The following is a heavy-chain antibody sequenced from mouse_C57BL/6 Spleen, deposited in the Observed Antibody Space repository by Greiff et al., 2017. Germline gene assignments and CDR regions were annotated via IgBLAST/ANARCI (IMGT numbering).Heavy chain of an antibody. V-gene: IGHV1-22*01. D-gene: IGHD3-2*02. CDR1: GYTFTDYN. Sequence: EVQLQQSGPELVKPGASVKMSCKASGYTFTDYNMHWVKQSHGKSLEWIGYINPNNGGTSYNQKFKGKATLTVNKSSSTAYMELRSLTSEDSAVYYCARPSGSFNYCAMDYWGQGTSVTVSS. CDR3: ARPSGSFNYCAMDY. CDR2: INPNNGGT. J-gene: IGHJ4*01.